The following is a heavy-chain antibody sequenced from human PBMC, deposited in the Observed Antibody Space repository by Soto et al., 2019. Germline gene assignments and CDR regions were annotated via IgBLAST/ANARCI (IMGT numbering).Heavy chain of an antibody. Sequence: PSETLSLTCTVSGGSISSYYWSWIRQPPGKGLEWIGYIYYSGSTNYNPSLKSRVTISVDTSKNQFSLKLSSVTAADTAVYYCARGTRPWGQGTIFTVSS. CDR1: GGSISSYY. D-gene: IGHD3-3*01. CDR3: ARGTRP. J-gene: IGHJ5*02. V-gene: IGHV4-59*12. CDR2: IYYSGST.